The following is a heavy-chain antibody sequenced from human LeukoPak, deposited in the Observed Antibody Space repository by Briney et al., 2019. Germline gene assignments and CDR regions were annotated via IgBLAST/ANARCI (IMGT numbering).Heavy chain of an antibody. CDR3: ARDRDMVRGVITNYYFDY. CDR2: ISSSGSTI. D-gene: IGHD3-10*01. CDR1: GFTFSDYY. Sequence: GESLRLSCAASGFTFSDYYMSWIRQAPGKGLEWVSYISSSGSTIYYADSVKGRFTISRDNAKNSLYLQMNSLRAEDTAVYYCARDRDMVRGVITNYYFDYWGQGTLVTVSS. V-gene: IGHV3-11*01. J-gene: IGHJ4*02.